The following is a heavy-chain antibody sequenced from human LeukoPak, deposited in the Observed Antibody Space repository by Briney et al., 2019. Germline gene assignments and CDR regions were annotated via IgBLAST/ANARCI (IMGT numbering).Heavy chain of an antibody. Sequence: PSETLSLTCTVSGGSISSGGYYWSWIRQHPGKGLEWIGYIYYSGSTYYNPSLKSRVTISVDTSKNQFSLKLSSVTAADTAVYYCASYTAMVHKDGMDVWGQGTTVTVSS. CDR1: GGSISSGGYY. V-gene: IGHV4-30-4*08. J-gene: IGHJ6*02. D-gene: IGHD5-18*01. CDR2: IYYSGST. CDR3: ASYTAMVHKDGMDV.